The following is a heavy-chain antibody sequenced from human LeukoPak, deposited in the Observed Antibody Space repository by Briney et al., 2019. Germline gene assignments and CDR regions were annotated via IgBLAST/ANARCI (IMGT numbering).Heavy chain of an antibody. D-gene: IGHD2-15*01. J-gene: IGHJ4*02. V-gene: IGHV1-69*13. CDR2: IIPIFGTA. Sequence: SVKVSCKASGGTFSSYAISWVRQAPGQGLEWMGGIIPIFGTANYAQKFQGRVTITADESTSTAYMELSSLRSEDTAVYYCARDFGYCSGGSCYDHLSSPFDYWGQGTLVTVSS. CDR3: ARDFGYCSGGSCYDHLSSPFDY. CDR1: GGTFSSYA.